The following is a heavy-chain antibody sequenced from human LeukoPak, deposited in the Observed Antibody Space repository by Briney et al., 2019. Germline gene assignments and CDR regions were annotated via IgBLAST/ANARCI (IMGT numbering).Heavy chain of an antibody. Sequence: PSETLSLTCTLSGGSISSYYWSWIRQPPGKGLEWIGYIYYSGSTNCNPSLKSRVTISVDTSKNQFSLELSSVTAADTAVYYCAREGFSGYYYYMDVWGKGTTVTVSS. J-gene: IGHJ6*03. V-gene: IGHV4-59*01. CDR3: AREGFSGYYYYMDV. CDR1: GGSISSYY. CDR2: IYYSGST. D-gene: IGHD2/OR15-2a*01.